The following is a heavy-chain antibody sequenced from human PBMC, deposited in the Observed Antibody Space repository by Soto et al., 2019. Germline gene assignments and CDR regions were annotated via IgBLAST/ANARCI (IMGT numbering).Heavy chain of an antibody. D-gene: IGHD1-26*01. J-gene: IGHJ6*02. CDR2: TFTGGST. CDR3: AKKPPSSIQGWAFGMDV. Sequence: EVQLVETGGGLIQPGGSLRLSCLASGFSVTTNYIIWVRQPPGKGLEWVSTTFTGGSTHYADSVKGRFSISRDNSKNTVYLQMNNFRVEDTAVYYCAKKPPSSIQGWAFGMDVWGQGTTVSVSS. V-gene: IGHV3-53*02. CDR1: GFSVTTNY.